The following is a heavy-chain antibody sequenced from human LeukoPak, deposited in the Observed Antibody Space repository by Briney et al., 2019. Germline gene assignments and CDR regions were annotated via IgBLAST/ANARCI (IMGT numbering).Heavy chain of an antibody. J-gene: IGHJ1*01. V-gene: IGHV1-69*13. CDR2: IIPIIGKA. CDR1: AGTFSSYA. CDR3: ARVCYDSSGYYPLCFQH. D-gene: IGHD3-22*01. Sequence: VKVSCMASAGTFSSYAISWVRQARGQAREWMGWIIPIIGKANYAQKLQGRVAVTADESTSTAYMELSTLRSEDTAVYYCARVCYDSSGYYPLCFQHWGQGTLVTVSS.